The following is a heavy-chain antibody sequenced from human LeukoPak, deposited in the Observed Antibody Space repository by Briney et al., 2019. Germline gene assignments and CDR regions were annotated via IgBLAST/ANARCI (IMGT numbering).Heavy chain of an antibody. Sequence: TSETLSLTCTVSGYSISSGYYWSWIRQPPGKGLEWIGEINHSGSTNYNPSLKSRVTISVDTSKNQFSLKLRSVTAADTAVYYCARTTTVRGTYYMDVWGKGTTVTVSS. CDR2: INHSGST. J-gene: IGHJ6*03. CDR3: ARTTTVRGTYYMDV. CDR1: GYSISSGYY. V-gene: IGHV4-38-2*02. D-gene: IGHD3-10*01.